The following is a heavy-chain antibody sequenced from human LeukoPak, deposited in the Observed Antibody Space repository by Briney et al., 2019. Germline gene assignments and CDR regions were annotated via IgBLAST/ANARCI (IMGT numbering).Heavy chain of an antibody. CDR1: GGTFSSYA. V-gene: IGHV1-69*13. CDR2: IIPIFGTA. D-gene: IGHD2/OR15-2a*01. CDR3: ARDFVSHYGMDV. Sequence: ASVKVSCKASGGTFSSYAISRVRQAPGQGLEWMGGIIPIFGTANYAQKFQGRVTITADESTSTAYMELSSLRSEDTAVYYCARDFVSHYGMDVWGQGTTVTVSS. J-gene: IGHJ6*02.